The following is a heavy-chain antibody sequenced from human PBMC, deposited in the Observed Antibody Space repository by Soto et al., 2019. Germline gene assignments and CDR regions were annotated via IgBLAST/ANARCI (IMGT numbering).Heavy chain of an antibody. CDR1: GFTFSSYG. J-gene: IGHJ6*03. CDR3: AKDGEYSGYDPGRYYYYYMDV. D-gene: IGHD5-12*01. Sequence: GGSLRLSCAASGFTFSSYGMHWVRQAPGKGLEWVAVISYDGSNKYYADSVKGRFTISRDNSKNTLYLQMNSLRAEDTAVYYCAKDGEYSGYDPGRYYYYYMDVWGKGTTVTVSS. CDR2: ISYDGSNK. V-gene: IGHV3-30*18.